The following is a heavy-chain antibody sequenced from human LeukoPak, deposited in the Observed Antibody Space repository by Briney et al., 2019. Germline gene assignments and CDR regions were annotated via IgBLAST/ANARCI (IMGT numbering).Heavy chain of an antibody. D-gene: IGHD3-22*01. CDR3: ARDPTYSWLLGPLFDY. V-gene: IGHV3-74*01. Sequence: PGGSLRLSCAASGFTFSSYWMHWVRQAPGKGLVWVSRINSDGSSTSYADSVKGRFTISRDNAKNTLYLQMNSLRAEDTAVYYCARDPTYSWLLGPLFDYWGQGTLVTVSS. CDR1: GFTFSSYW. J-gene: IGHJ4*02. CDR2: INSDGSST.